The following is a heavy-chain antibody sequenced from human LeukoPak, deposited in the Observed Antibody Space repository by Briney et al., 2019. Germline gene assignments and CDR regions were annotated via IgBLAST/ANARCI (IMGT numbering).Heavy chain of an antibody. CDR3: ARDRAAASVDCFDP. D-gene: IGHD6-13*01. Sequence: GGSLRLSCAASEFTFSTYSMNWVRQAPGKGLEWVSSISSNSNYIYYADSVKGRFTISRDNAKNSLYLQMNSLRAEDTALYYCARDRAAASVDCFDPWGQGTLVIVSS. CDR1: EFTFSTYS. CDR2: ISSNSNYI. J-gene: IGHJ5*02. V-gene: IGHV3-21*01.